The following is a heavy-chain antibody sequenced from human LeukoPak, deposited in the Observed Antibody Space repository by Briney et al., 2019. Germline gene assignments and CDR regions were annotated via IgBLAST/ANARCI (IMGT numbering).Heavy chain of an antibody. V-gene: IGHV3-13*01. CDR2: TGSAGDT. J-gene: IGHJ3*02. CDR1: GFTFSNYD. D-gene: IGHD4-11*01. CDR3: ARGDGRDYSDYPLDI. Sequence: PGGSLRLSCAASGFTFSNYDMHWVRQAAGRGLEWVSATGSAGDTYYSDSVKGRFTVTRENAKNSLYLQMNNLRAGDTAVYYCARGDGRDYSDYPLDIWGQGTMITVSS.